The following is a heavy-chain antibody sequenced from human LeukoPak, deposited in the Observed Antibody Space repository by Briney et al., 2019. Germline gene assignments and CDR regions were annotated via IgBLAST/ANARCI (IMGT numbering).Heavy chain of an antibody. CDR3: ARALRLSTGSYSPFDY. CDR1: GFTFSIYW. Sequence: GGSLRLSCAACGFTFSIYWMTWVRQAPGKGLEWVANIKQDGSEKYYVDSVKGRFTISRDNAKNSLYLQMNTLRDEDKALYYCARALRLSTGSYSPFDYWGQGTLVTVSS. CDR2: IKQDGSEK. J-gene: IGHJ4*02. V-gene: IGHV3-7*01. D-gene: IGHD1-26*01.